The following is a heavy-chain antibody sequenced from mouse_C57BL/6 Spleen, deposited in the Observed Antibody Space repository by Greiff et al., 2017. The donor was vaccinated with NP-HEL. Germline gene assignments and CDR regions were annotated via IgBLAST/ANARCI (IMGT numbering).Heavy chain of an antibody. J-gene: IGHJ3*01. V-gene: IGHV1-82*01. CDR3: ARSTWAR. Sequence: QVQLQQSGPELVKPGASVKISCKASGYAFSSSWMNWVKQRPGQGLEWIGRIYPGDGDTNYNGKFKGKATLTADKSSSTAYMQLSSLSSGDTAVYFCARSTWARWGQGTLVTVSA. CDR1: GYAFSSSW. CDR2: IYPGDGDT.